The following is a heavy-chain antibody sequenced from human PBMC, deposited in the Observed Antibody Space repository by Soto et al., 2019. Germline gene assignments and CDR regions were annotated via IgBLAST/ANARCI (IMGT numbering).Heavy chain of an antibody. CDR1: GYTFTSYD. CDR3: ARAREERGSGYYDFWSGYFEKYNWFDP. CDR2: MNPNSGNT. D-gene: IGHD3-3*01. Sequence: ASVNLSCKAAGYTFTSYDINLVRQATGQGLEWMGWMNPNSGNTGYAQKFQGGVTMTRNTSISTAYMELSSLRSEDTAVYYCARAREERGSGYYDFWSGYFEKYNWFDPWGQGTLVTVSS. J-gene: IGHJ5*02. V-gene: IGHV1-8*01.